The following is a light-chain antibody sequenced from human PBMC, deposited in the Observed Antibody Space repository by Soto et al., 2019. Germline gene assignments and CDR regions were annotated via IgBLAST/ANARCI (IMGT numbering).Light chain of an antibody. V-gene: IGLV1-51*01. CDR3: GTWDSSLSVGV. CDR2: DNN. J-gene: IGLJ2*01. Sequence: QSVLTQPPSVSVAPGQKVTISCSGSSSNIGNNYVSWYQQLPGTAPKLLIYDNNKRPSGIPDRFSGSKSGTSATLGITGLQTGDEADYYCGTWDSSLSVGVFGGGTKVTVL. CDR1: SSNIGNNY.